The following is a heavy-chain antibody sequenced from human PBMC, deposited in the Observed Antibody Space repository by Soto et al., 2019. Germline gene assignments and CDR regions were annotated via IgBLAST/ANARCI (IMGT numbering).Heavy chain of an antibody. CDR1: GFTFRSFG. Sequence: QVQLVESGGGVIQPGTSLSLSCGSSGFTFRSFGMYWVRQAPGKGLEWVAVVSYDGNHKYYADSVKGRFTVSRDNDKNMLYLQMNSLRGEDTDVYYCAKDVGQQLVLNYGMDVWGQGTTVTVSS. CDR3: AKDVGQQLVLNYGMDV. J-gene: IGHJ6*02. CDR2: VSYDGNHK. V-gene: IGHV3-30*18. D-gene: IGHD6-13*01.